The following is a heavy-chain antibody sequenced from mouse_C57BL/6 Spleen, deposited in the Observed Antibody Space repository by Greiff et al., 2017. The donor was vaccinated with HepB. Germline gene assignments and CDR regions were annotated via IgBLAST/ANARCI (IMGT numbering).Heavy chain of an antibody. Sequence: EVQVVESGPGLVKPSQSLSLTCSVTGYSITSGYYRNWIRQFPGNKLEWMGYISYDGSNNYNPSLKNRISITRDTSKNQFFLKLNSVTTEDTATYYCARSPYYYGSSRNAMDYWGQGTSVTVSS. V-gene: IGHV3-6*01. CDR1: GYSITSGYY. CDR2: ISYDGSN. J-gene: IGHJ4*01. D-gene: IGHD1-1*01. CDR3: ARSPYYYGSSRNAMDY.